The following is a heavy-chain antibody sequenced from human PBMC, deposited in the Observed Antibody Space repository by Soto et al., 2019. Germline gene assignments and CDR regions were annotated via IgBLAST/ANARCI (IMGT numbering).Heavy chain of an antibody. CDR3: ARNGYSSGWYHFDY. Sequence: PSETLSLTCAVSGGSISSSNWWSWVRQPPGKGLEWIGEIHHSGSTNYQSSLKSRVTISVDKSKNQFSLKLTSVTAADTAVYYCARNGYSSGWYHFDYWGQGTLVTVSS. CDR2: IHHSGST. V-gene: IGHV4-4*02. CDR1: GGSISSSNW. D-gene: IGHD6-19*01. J-gene: IGHJ4*02.